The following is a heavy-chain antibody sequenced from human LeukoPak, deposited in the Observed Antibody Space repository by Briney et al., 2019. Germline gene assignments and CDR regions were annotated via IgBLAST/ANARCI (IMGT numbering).Heavy chain of an antibody. J-gene: IGHJ6*02. CDR1: GITFSNYY. D-gene: IGHD1-26*01. Sequence: GGSLRLSCAASGITFSNYYMTWIRQAPGKGLEWVSYISSSGSNKYYADSVKGRFTISRDNCKNTLYLQMNSLRAEDTAVYYCARSRSPYYYYYGMDVWGQGTTVTVSS. CDR3: ARSRSPYYYYYGMDV. CDR2: ISSSGSNK. V-gene: IGHV3-11*04.